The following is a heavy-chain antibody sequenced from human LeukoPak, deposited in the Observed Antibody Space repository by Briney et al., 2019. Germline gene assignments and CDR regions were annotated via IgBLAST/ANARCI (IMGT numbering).Heavy chain of an antibody. CDR1: GYTFTSYD. CDR3: ARGGESAAAGTDNWFDP. J-gene: IGHJ5*02. CDR2: MNPNSGNT. V-gene: IGHV1-8*01. Sequence: ASVKVSGRASGYTFTSYDINWVRQATGQGLEWMGWMNPNSGNTGYAQKFQGRVTMTRNTSISTAYMELSSLRSEDTAVYYCARGGESAAAGTDNWFDPWGQGTLVTVSS. D-gene: IGHD6-13*01.